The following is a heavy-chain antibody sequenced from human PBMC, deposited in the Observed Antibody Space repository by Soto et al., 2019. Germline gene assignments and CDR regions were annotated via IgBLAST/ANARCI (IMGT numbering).Heavy chain of an antibody. Sequence: SETLSLTCTVSGGSISSSSYYWGWIRQPPGKGLEWIGSIYYSGSTYYNPSLKSRVTISVDTSKNQFSLKLSSVTAADTAVYYCARGRGVLKSGYYPWGQGTLVTVSS. CDR3: ARGRGVLKSGYYP. CDR1: GGSISSSSYY. D-gene: IGHD3-3*01. CDR2: IYYSGST. V-gene: IGHV4-39*01. J-gene: IGHJ5*02.